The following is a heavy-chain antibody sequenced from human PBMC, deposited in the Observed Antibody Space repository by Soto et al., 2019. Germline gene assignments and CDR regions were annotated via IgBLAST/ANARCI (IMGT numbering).Heavy chain of an antibody. D-gene: IGHD6-13*01. J-gene: IGHJ5*02. V-gene: IGHV1-69*13. CDR1: GGTFSSYA. CDR2: IIPIFGTA. CDR3: ASSLGYSSSPSGHWFDP. Sequence: SVKVSCKASGGTFSSYAISWVRQAPGQGLEWMGGIIPIFGTANYAQKFQGRATITADESTSTAYMELSSLRSEDTAVYYCASSLGYSSSPSGHWFDPWGQGTLVTVSS.